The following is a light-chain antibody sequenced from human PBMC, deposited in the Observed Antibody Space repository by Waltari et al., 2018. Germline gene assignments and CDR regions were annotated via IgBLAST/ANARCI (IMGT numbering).Light chain of an antibody. Sequence: EIVLTQSPGILSLSPGERATLSCRASQSVSRALAWYQQKPGQAPRLLIYGASNRATGIPDRFSGGGSGTDFSLTISRLEPEDFVVYYCQHYVRLPATFGQGTKVEIK. J-gene: IGKJ1*01. V-gene: IGKV3-20*01. CDR3: QHYVRLPAT. CDR1: QSVSRA. CDR2: GAS.